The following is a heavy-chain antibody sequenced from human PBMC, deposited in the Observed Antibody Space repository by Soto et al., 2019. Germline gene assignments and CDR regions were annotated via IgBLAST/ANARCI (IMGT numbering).Heavy chain of an antibody. Sequence: QPGGSLRLSCAASGFTFSSYAMHWVRQAPGKGLEWVAFISHDGNNAYYADSVKGRFSIYRDNSKNTLYLQMNSLRTEDTAMFYCASPPYYYDSTTYSDGQPADYWGLGILVTVS. CDR2: ISHDGNNA. CDR3: ASPPYYYDSTTYSDGQPADY. CDR1: GFTFSSYA. J-gene: IGHJ4*02. D-gene: IGHD3-22*01. V-gene: IGHV3-30-3*01.